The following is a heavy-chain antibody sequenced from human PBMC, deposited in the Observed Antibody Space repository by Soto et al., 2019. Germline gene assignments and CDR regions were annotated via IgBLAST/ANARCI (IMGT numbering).Heavy chain of an antibody. CDR3: ASGPLAAAGTD. CDR2: IYHSGST. CDR1: GGSISSSTW. J-gene: IGHJ4*02. D-gene: IGHD6-13*01. V-gene: IGHV4-4*02. Sequence: QVQLQASGPGLVKPSGTLSLTCAVSGGSISSSTWCSWVRQPPGKGLAWIGEIYHSGSTNYNPSLQSRVIMYVDTSRHQFSLMLSSVTAADTAVYYCASGPLAAAGTDWGQGTLVTVSS.